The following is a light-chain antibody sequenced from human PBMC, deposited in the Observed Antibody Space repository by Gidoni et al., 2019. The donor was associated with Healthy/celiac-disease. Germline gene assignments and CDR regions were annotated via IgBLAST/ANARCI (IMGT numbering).Light chain of an antibody. CDR1: QDISNY. CDR2: DAS. Sequence: DIQITHSPSSLSASVGDRVTITCQASQDISNYLNWYQQKPGKAPKLLIYDASNLETGVPSRFSGSGSGTDFTFTISSLQPEDIATYYCQQYDNLPYTFGQXTKLEIK. J-gene: IGKJ2*01. V-gene: IGKV1-33*01. CDR3: QQYDNLPYT.